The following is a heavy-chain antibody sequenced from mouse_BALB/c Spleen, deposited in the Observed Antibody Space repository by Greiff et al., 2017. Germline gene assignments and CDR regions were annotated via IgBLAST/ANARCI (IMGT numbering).Heavy chain of an antibody. CDR2: IAPGSGST. V-gene: IGHV1S41*01. J-gene: IGHJ2*01. CDR3: ARWATFAWFDY. CDR1: GYTFTSYW. Sequence: DLVKPGASVKLSCKASGYTFTSYWINWIKQRPGQGLEWIGRIAPGSGSTYYNEKFKGKATLTVDTSSSTAYIQLSSLSSEDSAVYVCARWATFAWFDYWGQGTTLTVSS. D-gene: IGHD3-1*01.